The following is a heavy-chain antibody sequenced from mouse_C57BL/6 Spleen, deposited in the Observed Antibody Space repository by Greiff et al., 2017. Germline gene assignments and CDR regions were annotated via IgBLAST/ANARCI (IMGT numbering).Heavy chain of an antibody. D-gene: IGHD1-1*01. CDR3: ARDTTVVASFDY. V-gene: IGHV1-82*01. CDR1: GYAFRSSW. CDR2: IYPGDGDT. Sequence: QVQLQQSGPELVKPGASVKISCKASGYAFRSSWMNWVKQRPGTGLEWIGRIYPGDGDTNYNGKFKGKATLTADKSSSTAYMQLSSLTSEDSAVYVCARDTTVVASFDYWGQGTTLTVSS. J-gene: IGHJ2*01.